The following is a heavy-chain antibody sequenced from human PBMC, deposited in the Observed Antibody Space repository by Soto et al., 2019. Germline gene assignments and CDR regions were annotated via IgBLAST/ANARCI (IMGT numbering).Heavy chain of an antibody. Sequence: ASVKVSCKASGYTFTTYDINWVRQAPGQGLEWMGWISGHNGNTNYAQKLQGRVTMTTDASTSTAYMDLRSLRSDDTAVYFCARSGGSSSPLDYWGQGTLVTVSS. V-gene: IGHV1-18*01. CDR3: ARSGGSSSPLDY. D-gene: IGHD6-6*01. CDR1: GYTFTTYD. J-gene: IGHJ4*02. CDR2: ISGHNGNT.